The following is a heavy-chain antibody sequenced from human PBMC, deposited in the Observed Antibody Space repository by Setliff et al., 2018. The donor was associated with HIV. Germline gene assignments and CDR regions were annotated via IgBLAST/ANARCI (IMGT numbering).Heavy chain of an antibody. CDR1: GDSFSGFY. J-gene: IGHJ6*03. CDR3: ARGFGASYLFSGYMDV. Sequence: SETLSLTCAVYGDSFSGFYWNWIRQPPGKGLEWIGEFTPSGTTNYNPSLKSRVTISVDKSKKQFSLRLTSVTAADTAVYFCARGFGASYLFSGYMDVWGKGTTGTV. V-gene: IGHV4-34*01. D-gene: IGHD1-26*01. CDR2: FTPSGTT.